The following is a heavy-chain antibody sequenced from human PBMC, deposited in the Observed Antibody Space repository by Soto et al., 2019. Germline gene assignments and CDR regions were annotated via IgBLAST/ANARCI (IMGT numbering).Heavy chain of an antibody. CDR1: GGSISSSSYY. J-gene: IGHJ6*02. CDR2: IYYSGST. CDR3: TGLSMVRGVSYYYYGMDV. D-gene: IGHD3-10*01. V-gene: IGHV4-39*01. Sequence: SETLSLTCTVSGGSISSSSYYWVWIRQPPGKGLEWIGSIYYSGSTYYNPSLKSRVTISVDTSKNQFSLKLSSVTAADTAVYYCTGLSMVRGVSYYYYGMDVWGQGTTVTVSS.